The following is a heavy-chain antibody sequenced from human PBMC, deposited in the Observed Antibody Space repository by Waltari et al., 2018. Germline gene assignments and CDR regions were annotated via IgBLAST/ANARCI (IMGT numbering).Heavy chain of an antibody. CDR1: GFTLSSYW. CDR3: ARDFVSGSSDC. V-gene: IGHV3-74*01. D-gene: IGHD3-3*01. CDR2: ISSDGSIT. J-gene: IGHJ4*02. Sequence: EVQLVESGGGLVQPGGSLRLSCAASGFTLSSYWMFWVRQPPGKGVVWVSRISSDGSITGYAGSVKGRFITSRDNAKNTLFLQMDSLRVEDTAVYYCARDFVSGSSDCWGQGTLVTVS.